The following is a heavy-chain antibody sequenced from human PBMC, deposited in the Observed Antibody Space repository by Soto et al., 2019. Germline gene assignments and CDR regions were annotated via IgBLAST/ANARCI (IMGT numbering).Heavy chain of an antibody. D-gene: IGHD3-16*01. CDR1: GGSISNYY. CDR3: AKARLWGGDGYNSYYYNAMDV. V-gene: IGHV4-59*01. J-gene: IGHJ6*02. CDR2: IYYSGST. Sequence: PSETLSLTCTVSGGSISNYYWSWIRQPPGKGLEWIGYIYYSGSTNYNPSLKSRVTISVDTSKNSLYLQMNSLRPEDTALYYCAKARLWGGDGYNSYYYNAMDVWGQGTTVTVSS.